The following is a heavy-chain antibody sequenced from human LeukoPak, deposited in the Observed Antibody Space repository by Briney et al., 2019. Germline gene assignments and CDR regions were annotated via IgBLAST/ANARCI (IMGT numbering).Heavy chain of an antibody. V-gene: IGHV4-34*01. J-gene: IGHJ4*02. CDR2: INHSGST. CDR3: ARLNYGVPDY. Sequence: SETLSLTCAVYGGSFSGYYWSWIRQPPGKGLEWIGEINHSGSTNYNPSLKSRVTISVDTSKNQFSLKLSSVTAADTAVYYCARLNYGVPDYWGQGTLVTVSS. D-gene: IGHD4-17*01. CDR1: GGSFSGYY.